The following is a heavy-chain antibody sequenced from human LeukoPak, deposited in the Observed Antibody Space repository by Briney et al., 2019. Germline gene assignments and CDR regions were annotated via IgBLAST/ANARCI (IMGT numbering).Heavy chain of an antibody. CDR3: ASGLSYYSGSGSYYKVAHAFDI. D-gene: IGHD3-10*01. J-gene: IGHJ3*02. CDR1: GFTVSSNY. Sequence: GGSLRLSCAASGFTVSSNYMSWVRQAPGKGLEWVSVIYSGGSTYYADSVKGRFTISRDNSQNTLYLQVNSLRPEDTAVYFCASGLSYYSGSGSYYKVAHAFDIWGQGTMVTVSA. V-gene: IGHV3-66*02. CDR2: IYSGGST.